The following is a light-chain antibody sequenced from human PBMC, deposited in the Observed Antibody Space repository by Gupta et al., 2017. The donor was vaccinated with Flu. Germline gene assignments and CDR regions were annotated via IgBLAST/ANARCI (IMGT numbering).Light chain of an antibody. V-gene: IGLV1-51*01. CDR2: EDN. CDR1: NANSGRNY. CDR3: ETSEGSMNAGL. Sequence: KVTISCSRSNANSGRNYVSWYQQLAGTTPRVLIYEDNKRSSGIPDRFSGSRSGTSATLTITGLLTGDEAEYYCETSEGSMNAGLFGGGTRLTVL. J-gene: IGLJ2*01.